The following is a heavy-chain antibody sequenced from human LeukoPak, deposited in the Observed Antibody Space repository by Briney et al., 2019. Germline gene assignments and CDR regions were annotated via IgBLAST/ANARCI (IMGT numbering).Heavy chain of an antibody. J-gene: IGHJ4*02. V-gene: IGHV3-23*01. CDR2: ISGSGGST. Sequence: PGGSLRLSCAASGFTFSSYAMSWVRQARGKGLEWVSAISGSGGSTYYADSVKGRFTISRDNSKNTLYLQMNSLRAEDTSVYYCAKDGPWGSFYFDYWGKGILVTVSS. CDR3: AKDGPWGSFYFDY. D-gene: IGHD3-16*01. CDR1: GFTFSSYA.